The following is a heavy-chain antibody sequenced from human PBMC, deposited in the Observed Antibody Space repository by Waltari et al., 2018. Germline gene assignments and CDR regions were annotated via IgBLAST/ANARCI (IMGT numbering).Heavy chain of an antibody. D-gene: IGHD2-15*01. CDR1: GASITTRYW. CDR3: ATVIAGCSASSCYLDS. J-gene: IGHJ4*02. CDR2: ISHWSFT. V-gene: IGHV4-4*02. Sequence: QVQLQESGPGLVKPSGTLSLTCAVSGASITTRYWWNWVRQSPGKGLEWIGEISHWSFTTYNPSLEGRISISLDESKNQFSLQLSSVPAADTAMYYCATVIAGCSASSCYLDSWGQGTLVTVSS.